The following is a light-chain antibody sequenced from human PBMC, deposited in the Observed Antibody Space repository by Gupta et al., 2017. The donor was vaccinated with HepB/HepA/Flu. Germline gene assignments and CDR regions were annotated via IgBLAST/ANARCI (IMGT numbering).Light chain of an antibody. CDR1: QSIFNNF. Sequence: DIVMTQSSDSLAVSLGERATINCKSSQSIFNNFLAWYQQKPGQPPKLLIYCASTPESGVPDIFSGSGSGTDFTLTISNLQAEDVAVYYCQQGDSVPRTFGQGTKVEIK. CDR3: QQGDSVPRT. V-gene: IGKV4-1*01. J-gene: IGKJ1*01. CDR2: CAS.